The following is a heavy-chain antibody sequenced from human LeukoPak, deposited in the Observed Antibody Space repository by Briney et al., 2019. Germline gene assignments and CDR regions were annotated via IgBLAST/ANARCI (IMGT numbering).Heavy chain of an antibody. Sequence: SETLSLTCAVSGGSISSSNWWSWVRQPPGKGLEWIGEIYHSGSTNYNPSLKSRVTISVDKSKNQFSLKLSSVTAADTAVYYCARGYCSGGSCYSFDYWGQGTLVTVSS. D-gene: IGHD2-15*01. CDR2: IYHSGST. V-gene: IGHV4-4*02. CDR1: GGSISSSNW. J-gene: IGHJ4*02. CDR3: ARGYCSGGSCYSFDY.